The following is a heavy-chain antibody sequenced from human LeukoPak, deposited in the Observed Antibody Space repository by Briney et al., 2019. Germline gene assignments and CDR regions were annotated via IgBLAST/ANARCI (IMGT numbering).Heavy chain of an antibody. CDR3: ARETSLPGYSGGLGFNY. V-gene: IGHV4-59*12. CDR1: GGSISSYY. CDR2: IYYTGST. J-gene: IGHJ4*02. Sequence: SETLSLTCTVSGGSISSYYWSWIRQPPGKGLEWIGSIYYTGSTNYNPSLKSRVTISIDTSKNQFSLKLSSVTAADTAVYYCARETSLPGYSGGLGFNYWGQGTLVTVSS. D-gene: IGHD6-19*01.